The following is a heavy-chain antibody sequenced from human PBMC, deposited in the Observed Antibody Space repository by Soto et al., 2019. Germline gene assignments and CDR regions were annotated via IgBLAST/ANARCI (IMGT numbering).Heavy chain of an antibody. Sequence: GGSLRLSCAASGFTFSSYSMNWVRQAPGKGLEWVSSISSSSSYIYYADSVKGRFTISRDNAKNSLYLQMNSLRAEDTAVYYCARSGVMITFGGVIANDYWGQGTLVTVS. CDR3: ARSGVMITFGGVIANDY. D-gene: IGHD3-16*02. CDR2: ISSSSSYI. J-gene: IGHJ4*02. CDR1: GFTFSSYS. V-gene: IGHV3-21*01.